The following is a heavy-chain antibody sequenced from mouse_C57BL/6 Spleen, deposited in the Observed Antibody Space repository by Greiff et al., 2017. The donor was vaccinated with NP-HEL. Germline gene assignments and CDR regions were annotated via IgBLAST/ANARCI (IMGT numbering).Heavy chain of an antibody. CDR1: GYTFTSYT. D-gene: IGHD2-4*01. J-gene: IGHJ4*01. CDR3: ARKDDYDDYAMDY. Sequence: QVQLKESGAELARPGASVKMSCKASGYTFTSYTMHWVKQRPGQGLEWIGYINPSSGYTKYNQKFKDKATLTADKSSSTAYMQLSSLTSEDSAVYYCARKDDYDDYAMDYWGQGTSVTVSS. CDR2: INPSSGYT. V-gene: IGHV1-4*01.